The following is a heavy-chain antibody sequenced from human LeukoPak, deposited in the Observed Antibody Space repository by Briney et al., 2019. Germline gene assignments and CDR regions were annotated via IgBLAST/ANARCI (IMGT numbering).Heavy chain of an antibody. CDR2: VSGSGGST. D-gene: IGHD6-19*01. V-gene: IGHV3-23*01. CDR3: ARGKRQWLGDYFDY. CDR1: GFTFSSYA. J-gene: IGHJ4*02. Sequence: GGSLRLSCAASGFTFSSYAMSWVRQAPGKGLEWVSAVSGSGGSTYYADSVKGRFTISRDNSKNTLYLQMNSLRAEDTAVYYCARGKRQWLGDYFDYWGQGTLVTVSS.